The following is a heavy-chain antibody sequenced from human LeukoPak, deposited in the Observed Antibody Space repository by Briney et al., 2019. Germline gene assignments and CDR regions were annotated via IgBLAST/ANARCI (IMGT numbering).Heavy chain of an antibody. CDR2: INHSGST. CDR3: ARARYCSSTSCYSVLRWWKNDAFDI. Sequence: TPSETLSLTCAVYGGSFSGYYWSWIRQPPGKGLEWIGEINHSGSTNYNPSLKSRVTISVDTSKNQFSLKLSSVTAADTAVYYCARARYCSSTSCYSVLRWWKNDAFDIWGQGTMVTVSS. D-gene: IGHD2-2*02. V-gene: IGHV4-34*01. CDR1: GGSFSGYY. J-gene: IGHJ3*02.